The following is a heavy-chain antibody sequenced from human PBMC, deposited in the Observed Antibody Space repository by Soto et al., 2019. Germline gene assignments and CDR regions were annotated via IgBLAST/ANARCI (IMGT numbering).Heavy chain of an antibody. CDR1: GFTFSTYA. CDR3: AKDLGSCSSTSCYFDY. J-gene: IGHJ4*02. CDR2: VSGGGGST. D-gene: IGHD2-2*03. V-gene: IGHV3-23*01. Sequence: LRLSCAASGFTFSTYAMSWVRQAPGKGLEWVSAVSGGGGSTYYADSVKGRFTISRDNSKNTLYLQMSSLRADDTAVYYCAKDLGSCSSTSCYFDYWGQGALVTVSS.